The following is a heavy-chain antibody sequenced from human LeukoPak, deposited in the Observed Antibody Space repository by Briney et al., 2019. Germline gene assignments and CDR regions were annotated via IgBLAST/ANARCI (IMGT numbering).Heavy chain of an antibody. CDR2: IFYSGST. Sequence: PSETLSLTCTVSGGSISSYYWSWIRQPPGKGLEWIGYIFYSGSTKYNPSLKSRVTISVDTSKNQFSLELNSVTAADTAVYFCARTITIFGALGYFDYWGQGTLVTVSS. J-gene: IGHJ4*02. CDR3: ARTITIFGALGYFDY. D-gene: IGHD3-3*01. CDR1: GGSISSYY. V-gene: IGHV4-59*08.